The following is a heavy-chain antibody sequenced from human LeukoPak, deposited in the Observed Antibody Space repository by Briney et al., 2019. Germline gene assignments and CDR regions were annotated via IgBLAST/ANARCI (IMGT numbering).Heavy chain of an antibody. Sequence: ASVKVSCKASGYTFTSYGISWVRQAPGQGLEWMGWISAYNGNTNYAQKLQGRVTVTTDTSTSTAYMELRSLRSDDTAVYYCAREIDDYYYFDYWGQGTLVTVSS. D-gene: IGHD4-11*01. V-gene: IGHV1-18*01. CDR2: ISAYNGNT. J-gene: IGHJ4*02. CDR1: GYTFTSYG. CDR3: AREIDDYYYFDY.